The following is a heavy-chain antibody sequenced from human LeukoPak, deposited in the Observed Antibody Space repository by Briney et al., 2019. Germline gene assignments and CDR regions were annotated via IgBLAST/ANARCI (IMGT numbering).Heavy chain of an antibody. J-gene: IGHJ4*02. Sequence: CXXSGXTFTDYYMHWVRQAPGQGFEXXXXXXPNDGDTNYAQKFQGRVTMTRDTSISTAHMEVSRLRSDDTAVYYCARANFLYCSSSTCLFDYWGQGTLVTVSS. CDR3: ARANFLYCSSSTCLFDY. CDR2: XXPNDGDT. CDR1: GXTFTDYY. D-gene: IGHD2-2*01. V-gene: IGHV1-2*02.